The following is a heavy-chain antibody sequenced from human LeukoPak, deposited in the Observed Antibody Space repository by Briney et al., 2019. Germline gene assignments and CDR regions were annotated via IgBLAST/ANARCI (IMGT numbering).Heavy chain of an antibody. CDR3: ARDRASGSPAGFDY. CDR2: ISYDGSNK. CDR1: GFTFSSFA. Sequence: GGSLRLSCAASGFTFSSFAMHWVRQAPGKGLEWVAVISYDGSNKYYADSVKGRFTISRDNSKNTLYLQMNSLRAEDTAVFYCARDRASGSPAGFDYWGQGTLVTASS. D-gene: IGHD3-10*01. J-gene: IGHJ4*02. V-gene: IGHV3-30*04.